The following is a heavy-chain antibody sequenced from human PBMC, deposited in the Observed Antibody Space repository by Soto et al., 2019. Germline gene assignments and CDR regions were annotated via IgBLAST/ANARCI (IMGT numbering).Heavy chain of an antibody. CDR2: IIPILGIA. D-gene: IGHD3-10*01. Sequence: QVQLVQSGAEVKKPGSSVKVSCKASGGTFSSYTISWVRQAPGQGLEWMGRIIPILGIANYAQKFQCRVTITADKSTSTAYMELSSLRSEDTAVYYCATSGSYPSAGMDVWGQGTTVTVSS. CDR3: ATSGSYPSAGMDV. CDR1: GGTFSSYT. J-gene: IGHJ6*02. V-gene: IGHV1-69*02.